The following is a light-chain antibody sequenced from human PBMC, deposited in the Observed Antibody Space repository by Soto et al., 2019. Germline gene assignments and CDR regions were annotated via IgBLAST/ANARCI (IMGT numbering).Light chain of an antibody. Sequence: QPVLTQPPSVSGAPGQRVTISCTGSSSNIGAGYDVHWYQQLPGTAPKLLIYGNSNRPSGVPDRFSGSKSGTSASLAITGLQAEDEADYYCQPYDSSLDVVFGGGTKLTVL. J-gene: IGLJ2*01. CDR3: QPYDSSLDVV. CDR1: SSNIGAGYD. CDR2: GNS. V-gene: IGLV1-40*01.